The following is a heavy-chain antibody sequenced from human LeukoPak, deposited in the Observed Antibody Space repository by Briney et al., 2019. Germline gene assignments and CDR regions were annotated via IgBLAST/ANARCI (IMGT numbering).Heavy chain of an antibody. CDR2: ISAYSGNT. D-gene: IGHD6-13*01. Sequence: ASVKGSCKASGYTFTSYGISWVRQAPGQGLEWMGWISAYSGNTNYAQKFQGRVTMTTDTSTSTVYMELRSLTSDDTAVYYCARDEAAAGTFFDYWGQGTLVTVSS. V-gene: IGHV1-18*01. CDR1: GYTFTSYG. CDR3: ARDEAAAGTFFDY. J-gene: IGHJ4*02.